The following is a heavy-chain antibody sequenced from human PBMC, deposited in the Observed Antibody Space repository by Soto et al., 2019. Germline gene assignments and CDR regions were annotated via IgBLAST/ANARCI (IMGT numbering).Heavy chain of an antibody. Sequence: EVQLLASGGGLVQPGGSLRLSCAASGFTFSSYAMSWVRQAPGKGLEWVSAISGSGGSTYYADSVKGRFTISRDTSKNTLYLQMNSLRAEDTAVYYGAQVRRRDGYNYPYWGQGTLVTVSS. CDR1: GFTFSSYA. D-gene: IGHD5-12*01. J-gene: IGHJ4*02. V-gene: IGHV3-23*01. CDR2: ISGSGGST. CDR3: AQVRRRDGYNYPY.